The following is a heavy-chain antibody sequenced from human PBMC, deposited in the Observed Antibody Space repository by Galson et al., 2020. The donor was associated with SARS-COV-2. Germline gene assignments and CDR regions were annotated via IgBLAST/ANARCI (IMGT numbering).Heavy chain of an antibody. J-gene: IGHJ4*02. CDR2: INPNSGGT. CDR1: GYTFTGYY. V-gene: IGHV1-2*02. CDR3: ARDAPRRTENFDY. Sequence: ASVKVSCKASGYTFTGYYMHWVRQAPGQGLEWMGWINPNSGGTNYAQKFQGRVTMTRDTSISTAYMELSRLRSDDTAVYYCARDAPRRTENFDYWGQGTLVTVSS.